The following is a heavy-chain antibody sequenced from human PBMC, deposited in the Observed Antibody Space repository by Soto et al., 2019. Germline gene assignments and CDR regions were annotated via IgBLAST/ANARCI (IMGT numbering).Heavy chain of an antibody. V-gene: IGHV5-51*01. Sequence: GESLKISCKASGYSFPNYWIVWVRQLPGKGLEWMGIIYPDDSDVRYIPSFQGQVTISVDKSISTAYLQWSSLKASDTAIYYCARRGIAARAHNYYGMDVWGQGTTLTVSS. J-gene: IGHJ6*02. CDR2: IYPDDSDV. CDR3: ARRGIAARAHNYYGMDV. D-gene: IGHD6-6*01. CDR1: GYSFPNYW.